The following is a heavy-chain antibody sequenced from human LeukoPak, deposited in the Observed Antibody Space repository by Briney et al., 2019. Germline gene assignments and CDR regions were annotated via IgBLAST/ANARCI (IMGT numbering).Heavy chain of an antibody. CDR3: ARHPGRDGYNFIDY. Sequence: PSETLSLTCTVSGGSISSYYWSWIRQPPGKGLEWIGYIYYSGSTNYNPSLKSRVTISVDTSKNQFSLKLSSVTAADTAVYYCARHPGRDGYNFIDYWGQGTLVTVSS. J-gene: IGHJ4*02. CDR1: GGSISSYY. D-gene: IGHD5-24*01. V-gene: IGHV4-59*08. CDR2: IYYSGST.